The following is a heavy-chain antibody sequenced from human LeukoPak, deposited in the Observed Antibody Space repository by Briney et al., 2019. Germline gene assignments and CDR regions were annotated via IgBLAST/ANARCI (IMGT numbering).Heavy chain of an antibody. D-gene: IGHD2-2*01. CDR3: ARTYCSSTSCLDYAIDY. CDR2: IIPIFGTA. J-gene: IGHJ4*02. Sequence: SVKVSCKASGGTFSSYAISWVRQAPGQGLEWMGRIIPIFGTANYAQKFQGRVTITTDESTSAAYMELSSLRSEDTAVYYCARTYCSSTSCLDYAIDYWGQGTLVTVSS. V-gene: IGHV1-69*05. CDR1: GGTFSSYA.